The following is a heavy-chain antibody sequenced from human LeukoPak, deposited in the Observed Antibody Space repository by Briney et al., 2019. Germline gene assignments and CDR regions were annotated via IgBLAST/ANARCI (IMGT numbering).Heavy chain of an antibody. CDR1: GGSFSGYY. D-gene: IGHD6-19*01. V-gene: IGHV4-34*01. CDR2: INHSGST. Sequence: SETLSLTCAVYGGSFSGYYWSWIRQPPGKGLEWIGEINHSGSTNYNPSLKSRVTISVDTSKNQFSLKLSSVTAADTAVYYCARSYLGGWYYFDYWGQGTLVTVSS. J-gene: IGHJ4*02. CDR3: ARSYLGGWYYFDY.